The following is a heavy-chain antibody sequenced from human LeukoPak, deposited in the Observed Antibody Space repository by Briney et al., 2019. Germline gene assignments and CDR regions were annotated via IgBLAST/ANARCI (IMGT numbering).Heavy chain of an antibody. CDR3: AELGITMIGGV. CDR1: GFTFSNHA. D-gene: IGHD3-10*02. CDR2: ISGGGDRI. Sequence: GGSLRLSCAASGFTFSNHAMSWVRQASGKGLEWVSSISGGGDRINYADSVKGRFTISRDNSRNTLYLQMNNLGAEDTAVYYCAELGITMIGGVWGKGTTVTISS. J-gene: IGHJ6*04. V-gene: IGHV3-23*01.